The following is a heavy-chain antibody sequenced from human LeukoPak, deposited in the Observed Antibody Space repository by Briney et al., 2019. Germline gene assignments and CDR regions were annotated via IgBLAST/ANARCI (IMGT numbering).Heavy chain of an antibody. CDR1: GITFSTYS. CDR3: AKDVVPDSGWDLDY. J-gene: IGHJ4*02. D-gene: IGHD6-19*01. V-gene: IGHV3-23*01. CDR2: IYPSGDST. Sequence: GSLRLSCAASGITFSTYSMTWVRQGPGKGLEWVSSIYPSGDSTFYADSVKGRFTISRDNSKNTLYLQMSSLRTEDTAIYYCAKDVVPDSGWDLDYWGQGTLVTVSS.